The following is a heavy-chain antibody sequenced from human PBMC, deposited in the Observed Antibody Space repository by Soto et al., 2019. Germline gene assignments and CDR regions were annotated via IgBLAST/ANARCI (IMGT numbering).Heavy chain of an antibody. D-gene: IGHD1-26*01. J-gene: IGHJ4*01. CDR1: GDSVSSNSAG. Sequence: SQTLSLTCAITGDSVSSNSAGCSFVRHSPSRGLEWLGRTYYRSKWYYEYAVSVRGRITINPDTSKNQYSLQLNSVTPEDTAVYFCARGEQYSGRIFDYWGQGTLVTVSS. CDR3: ARGEQYSGRIFDY. V-gene: IGHV6-1*01. CDR2: TYYRSKWYY.